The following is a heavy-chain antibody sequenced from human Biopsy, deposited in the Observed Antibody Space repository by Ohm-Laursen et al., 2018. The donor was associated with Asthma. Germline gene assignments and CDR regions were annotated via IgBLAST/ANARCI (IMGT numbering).Heavy chain of an antibody. J-gene: IGHJ3*02. CDR2: MSSDGRQT. V-gene: IGHV3-30*18. CDR1: GVSLNSYG. D-gene: IGHD3-3*01. CDR3: AKERYYDFWSGYPI. Sequence: SLRLSCAASGVSLNSYGMHWVRQAPGKGLEWVAVMSSDGRQTYYADSVKGRFTIFRDNSKNTLYLQMNSLRAEDTAVYYCAKERYYDFWSGYPIWGQGTMVTVSS.